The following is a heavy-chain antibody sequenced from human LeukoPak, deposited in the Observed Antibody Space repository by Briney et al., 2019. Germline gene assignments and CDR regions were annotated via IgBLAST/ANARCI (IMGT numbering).Heavy chain of an antibody. J-gene: IGHJ4*02. CDR1: GYSINSGYY. D-gene: IGHD5-12*01. CDR3: AREVVATGYFDY. Sequence: PSETLSLTCTVSGYSINSGYYWGWLRQPPGKGLEWIGSIYHSGSTYYKSFFKNRVAISVDTSKNQFSLKLSSVTAADTAVYYCAREVVATGYFDYWGQGTLVTVSS. CDR2: IYHSGST. V-gene: IGHV4-38-2*02.